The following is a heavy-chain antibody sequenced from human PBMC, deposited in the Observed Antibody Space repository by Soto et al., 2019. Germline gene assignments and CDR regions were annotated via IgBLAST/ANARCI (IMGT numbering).Heavy chain of an antibody. V-gene: IGHV4-30-2*01. D-gene: IGHD4-17*01. CDR1: GDSISSGGYS. J-gene: IGHJ4*02. CDR3: ARGMTTVTTFDY. Sequence: SSETLSLTCAGSGDSISSGGYSWSWIRQPPGKGLEWIGYIYHSGSTYYNPSLKRRVTISLDRSKNQVSLKLSSVTAADTAVYYCARGMTTVTTFDYWGQGTLVTVSS. CDR2: IYHSGST.